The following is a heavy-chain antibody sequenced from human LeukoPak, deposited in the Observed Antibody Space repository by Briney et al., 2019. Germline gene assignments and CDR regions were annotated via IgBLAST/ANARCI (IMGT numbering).Heavy chain of an antibody. CDR3: ATSYCGGDCYYPSWYFDV. J-gene: IGHJ2*01. CDR1: GGSFSSYY. Sequence: SETLSLTCKVSGGSFSSYYWNCVRQPPGKGLEWIGYIYYSGNTNYNPSLKRRVTISVDTSKTQFSLRLSSATAADKAVYYRATSYCGGDCYYPSWYFDVWGRGILVTVSS. D-gene: IGHD2-21*02. CDR2: IYYSGNT. V-gene: IGHV4-59*01.